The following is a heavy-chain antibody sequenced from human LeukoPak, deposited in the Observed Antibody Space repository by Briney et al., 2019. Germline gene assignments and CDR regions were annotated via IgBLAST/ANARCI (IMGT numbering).Heavy chain of an antibody. Sequence: ASVKVSCKASGYTFTGYYMHWVRQAPGQGLEWMGWINPNRGGTDYAQKSQVRVTKTRDTSISTAYMELSRLRSDDTAVYYCARLSGSYYFDYWGQGTLVTVSS. CDR1: GYTFTGYY. J-gene: IGHJ4*02. CDR3: ARLSGSYYFDY. CDR2: INPNRGGT. D-gene: IGHD1-26*01. V-gene: IGHV1-2*02.